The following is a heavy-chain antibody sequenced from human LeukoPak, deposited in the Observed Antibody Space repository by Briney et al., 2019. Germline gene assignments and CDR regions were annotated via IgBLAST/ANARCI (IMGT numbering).Heavy chain of an antibody. CDR2: ISHSGGST. CDR3: AKGYSSNYYGIFDY. D-gene: IGHD1-26*01. Sequence: GGSLRLSCAASGFTFSSYAMSWVRQAPGKGLEWVSTISHSGGSTYYADSVKGRFTISRDNSKDTLYLQMNSLRAEDTAVYHCAKGYSSNYYGIFDYWGQGTLVTVSS. CDR1: GFTFSSYA. V-gene: IGHV3-23*01. J-gene: IGHJ4*02.